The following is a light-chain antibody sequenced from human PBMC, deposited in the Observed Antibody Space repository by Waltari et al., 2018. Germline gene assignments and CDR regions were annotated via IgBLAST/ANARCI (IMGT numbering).Light chain of an antibody. V-gene: IGKV3D-15*01. CDR2: GPS. CDR1: QNIGKN. CDR3: QQYYSTPYT. Sequence: EIVVTQSPATVSVSPGERAPLSCRPSQNIGKNVGWYQQKPGQAPRLLIYGPSTRATGTPARFSGSGSGTDFTLTISSLQAEDVAVYYCQQYYSTPYTFGQGTKLEIK. J-gene: IGKJ2*01.